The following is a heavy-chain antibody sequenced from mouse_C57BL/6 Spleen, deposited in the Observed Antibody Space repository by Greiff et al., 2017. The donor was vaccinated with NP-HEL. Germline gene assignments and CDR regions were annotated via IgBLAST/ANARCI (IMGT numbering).Heavy chain of an antibody. J-gene: IGHJ1*03. D-gene: IGHD1-1*01. V-gene: IGHV1-42*01. CDR3: ARVHYYGSSYRYFDV. Sequence: VQLKQSGPELVKPGASVKISCKASGYSFTGYYMNWVKQSPEKSLEWIGEINPSTGGTTYNQKFKAKATLTVDKSSSTAYMQLKSLTSEDSAVYYCARVHYYGSSYRYFDVWGTGTTVTVSS. CDR2: INPSTGGT. CDR1: GYSFTGYY.